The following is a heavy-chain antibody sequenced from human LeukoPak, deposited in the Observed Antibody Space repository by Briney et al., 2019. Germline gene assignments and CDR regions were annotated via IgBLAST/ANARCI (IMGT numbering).Heavy chain of an antibody. CDR3: ARSYGDYFDY. D-gene: IGHD4-17*01. Sequence: ASVKVSCKASGYTFTSYYMHWERRAPGQGLEWMGIINPSGGSTSYAQKFQGRVTMTRDMSTSTVYMELSSLRSEDTAVYYCARSYGDYFDYWGQGTLVTVSS. CDR2: INPSGGST. CDR1: GYTFTSYY. J-gene: IGHJ4*02. V-gene: IGHV1-46*01.